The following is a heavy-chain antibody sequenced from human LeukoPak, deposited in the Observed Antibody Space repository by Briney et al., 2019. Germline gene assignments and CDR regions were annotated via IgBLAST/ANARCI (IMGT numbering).Heavy chain of an antibody. Sequence: GGSLRLSCAASGFTFSSYAMSWARQAPGKGLEWVANIKQDESEKYYVDSVKGRFTISRDNAKNLLYLQMNSLRVEDTAVYYCAREPTIFGVVIPPDYWGQGTLVTVSS. J-gene: IGHJ4*02. CDR1: GFTFSSYA. D-gene: IGHD3-3*01. V-gene: IGHV3-7*03. CDR3: AREPTIFGVVIPPDY. CDR2: IKQDESEK.